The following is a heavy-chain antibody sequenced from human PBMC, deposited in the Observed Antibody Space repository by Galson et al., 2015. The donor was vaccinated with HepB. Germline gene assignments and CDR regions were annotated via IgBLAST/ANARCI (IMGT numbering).Heavy chain of an antibody. Sequence: SVKVSCKASGGTFSTYAISWVRQAPGQGLEWLGGIVPISGTANYALNFQGRVTVTADESTSTAYMELSSLRSDDTAVYYCARGVSSGWPFDYWGQGTLVTVSS. CDR1: GGTFSTYA. CDR2: IVPISGTA. CDR3: ARGVSSGWPFDY. J-gene: IGHJ4*02. D-gene: IGHD6-19*01. V-gene: IGHV1-69*13.